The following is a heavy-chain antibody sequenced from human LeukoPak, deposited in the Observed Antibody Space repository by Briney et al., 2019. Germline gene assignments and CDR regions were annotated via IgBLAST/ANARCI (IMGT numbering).Heavy chain of an antibody. Sequence: SETLSLTCTVSGGSISSHYWTWIRQPAGKGLEWIGRIYSSGNTNYNPPLKSRVTISVDTSKNQFSLKLSSVTAADTAVYYCARGLLVFSRLTNWGQGTLVTVSS. V-gene: IGHV4-4*07. CDR1: GGSISSHY. CDR3: ARGLLVFSRLTN. D-gene: IGHD3-9*01. CDR2: IYSSGNT. J-gene: IGHJ4*02.